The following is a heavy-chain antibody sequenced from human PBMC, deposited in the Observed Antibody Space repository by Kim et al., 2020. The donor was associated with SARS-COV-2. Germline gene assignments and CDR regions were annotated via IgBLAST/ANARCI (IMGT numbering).Heavy chain of an antibody. D-gene: IGHD3-22*01. Sequence: ASVKVSCKASGYTFIKFAMHWVRQAPGQRLEWMGWMGWVNIDNANTKYSQKFQGRVTLTRDTSASTAYMELSGLTSEDTAVYYCARDSSGYTFDYWGQGTLVTVSS. V-gene: IGHV1-3*04. CDR2: MGWVNIDNANT. CDR1: GYTFIKFA. J-gene: IGHJ4*02. CDR3: ARDSSGYTFDY.